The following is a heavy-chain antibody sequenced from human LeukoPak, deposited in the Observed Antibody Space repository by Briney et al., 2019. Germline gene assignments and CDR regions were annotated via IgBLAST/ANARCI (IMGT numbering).Heavy chain of an antibody. J-gene: IGHJ4*02. Sequence: GGSLRFSCEGSGFTFSIYAMHWVRQAPGKGLEWVAGISSDGDTIYYADSVKGRVTVSRDNSRDTLYLQWNSLRAEDTAVYYCARGEGVVVPATRLLGNWGQGSLVTVSS. V-gene: IGHV3-30*04. CDR1: GFTFSIYA. CDR3: ARGEGVVVPATRLLGN. CDR2: ISSDGDTI. D-gene: IGHD2-2*01.